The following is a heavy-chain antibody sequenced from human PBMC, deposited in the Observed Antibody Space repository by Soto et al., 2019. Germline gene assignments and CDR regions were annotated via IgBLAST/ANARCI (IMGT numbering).Heavy chain of an antibody. CDR1: GYSFTSYG. CDR3: ARDHGFCSGGSCYLRAFDI. D-gene: IGHD2-15*01. CDR2: IGAYNGNT. Sequence: QVQLVQSGAEVKKPGASVKVSCKASGYSFTSYGITWVRQAPGQGLEWLGRIGAYNGNTKYAQKFQGRVTMTTDTSTRTGYMEVRSLRSDDTAVYYCARDHGFCSGGSCYLRAFDIWGQGTMVTVSS. J-gene: IGHJ3*02. V-gene: IGHV1-18*01.